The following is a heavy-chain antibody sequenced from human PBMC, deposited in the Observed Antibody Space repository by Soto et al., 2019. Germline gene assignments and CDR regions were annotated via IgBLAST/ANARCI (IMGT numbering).Heavy chain of an antibody. Sequence: ASVKLSCKASGYTFTRYDINWVRQATGQGLEWMGWMNPNSGNTGYAQKFQGRVTMTRNTSISTAYMELSSLRSEDTAVYYCAIDYGDYWFDPWGQGTLVTVSS. V-gene: IGHV1-8*01. CDR3: AIDYGDYWFDP. CDR2: MNPNSGNT. J-gene: IGHJ5*02. D-gene: IGHD4-17*01. CDR1: GYTFTRYD.